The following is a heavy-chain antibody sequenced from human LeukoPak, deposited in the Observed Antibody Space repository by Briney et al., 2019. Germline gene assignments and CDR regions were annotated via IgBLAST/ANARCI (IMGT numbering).Heavy chain of an antibody. Sequence: ASGPTLVNPTETLTLTCTVSGFSLSNARMGVSWIRQPPGKALEWLAHIFSNDEKSYSTSLKSRLTISKDTSKSQVVLTMTNMDPVDTATYYCARIPIDFWSGRYYFDYWGQGTLVTVSS. V-gene: IGHV2-26*01. CDR1: GFSLSNARMG. D-gene: IGHD3-3*01. J-gene: IGHJ4*02. CDR2: IFSNDEK. CDR3: ARIPIDFWSGRYYFDY.